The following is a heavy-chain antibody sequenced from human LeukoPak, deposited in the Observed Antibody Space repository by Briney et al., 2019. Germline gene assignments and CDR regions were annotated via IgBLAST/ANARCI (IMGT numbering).Heavy chain of an antibody. D-gene: IGHD3-22*01. Sequence: PGGSLRLACAASGLTFSDYAMRWVSQAPGKGLEWVSTISGSGGDTYYADSVKGRFTISRDNSKNTLYLQMNSLRAEDTAVYYCAKPLMYYYDSSGYYFPFDSWGQGTLVTVSS. CDR3: AKPLMYYYDSSGYYFPFDS. CDR1: GLTFSDYA. V-gene: IGHV3-23*01. CDR2: ISGSGGDT. J-gene: IGHJ4*02.